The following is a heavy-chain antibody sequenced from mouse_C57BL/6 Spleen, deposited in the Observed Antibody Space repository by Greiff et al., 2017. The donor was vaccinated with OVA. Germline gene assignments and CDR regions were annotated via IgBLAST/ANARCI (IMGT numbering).Heavy chain of an antibody. CDR2: IRLKSDNYAT. CDR1: GFTFSNYW. J-gene: IGHJ2*01. CDR3: TEGTVEGY. V-gene: IGHV6-3*01. D-gene: IGHD1-1*01. Sequence: EVKVEESGGGLVQPGGSMKLSCVASGFTFSNYWMNWVRQSPEKGLEWVAQIRLKSDNYATHYAESVKGRFTISRDDSKSSVYLQMNNLRAEDTGIYYCTEGTVEGYWGQGTTLTVSS.